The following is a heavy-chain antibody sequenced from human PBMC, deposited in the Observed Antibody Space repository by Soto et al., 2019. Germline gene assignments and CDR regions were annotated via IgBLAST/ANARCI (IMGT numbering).Heavy chain of an antibody. J-gene: IGHJ1*01. CDR1: GYTFTNYG. CDR3: ARGGSSWSTEYYQY. CDR2: INGYNDNT. D-gene: IGHD6-13*01. V-gene: IGHV1-18*04. Sequence: QVQLVQSGAEVKRPGTSVKVSCKASGYTFTNYGISWVRQAPGQGPEWMGWINGYNDNTKYAKKFQGRVTMTTDTSTSTDYMEVRSLRSDDTAIYYCARGGSSWSTEYYQYWGQGTLVIVSS.